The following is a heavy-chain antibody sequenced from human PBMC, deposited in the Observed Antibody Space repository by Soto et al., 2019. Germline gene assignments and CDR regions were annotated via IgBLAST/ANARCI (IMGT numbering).Heavy chain of an antibody. CDR3: AREMATIPAFDY. V-gene: IGHV3-7*01. CDR1: GFTFSSYW. Sequence: GESLKISCAASGFTFSSYWMSWVRQAPGKGLEWVANIKQDGSEKYYVDSVKGRFTISRDNAKNSLYLQMNSLRAEDTAVYYCAREMATIPAFDYWGQGTLVTVSS. J-gene: IGHJ4*02. CDR2: IKQDGSEK. D-gene: IGHD5-12*01.